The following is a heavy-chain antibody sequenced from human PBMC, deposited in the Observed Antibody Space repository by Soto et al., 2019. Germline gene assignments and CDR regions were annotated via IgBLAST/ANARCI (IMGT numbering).Heavy chain of an antibody. V-gene: IGHV3-23*01. J-gene: IGHJ6*02. D-gene: IGHD3-16*01. CDR2: INYIGRTT. CDR1: GFTFSSYA. Sequence: EVQLLESGGGLVQPGGSLRLSCETSGFTFSSYAMTWVRQAPGMGLEWVAVINYIGRTTFHAQSVKGRFTISRDNSMNTVFLQMDSLRAEDTAVYYCVTQRGWGKTYNYNMDVWGLGTTVIVSS. CDR3: VTQRGWGKTYNYNMDV.